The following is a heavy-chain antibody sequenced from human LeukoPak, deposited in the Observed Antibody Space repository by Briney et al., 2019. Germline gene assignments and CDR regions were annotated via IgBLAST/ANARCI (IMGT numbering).Heavy chain of an antibody. CDR3: ARDVVPRDYGDTLNAYDL. D-gene: IGHD4-17*01. CDR2: IHHDGRT. J-gene: IGHJ3*01. V-gene: IGHV4-34*01. CDR1: GGSLSVYY. Sequence: SETLSLTCAVSGGSLSVYYWSWIRQSPGKGLEWMGDIHHDGRTKYKSSFKSRITIFLVSSKNEVSLRLSPVTPADTALYFCARDVVPRDYGDTLNAYDLWGQGTMVTVS.